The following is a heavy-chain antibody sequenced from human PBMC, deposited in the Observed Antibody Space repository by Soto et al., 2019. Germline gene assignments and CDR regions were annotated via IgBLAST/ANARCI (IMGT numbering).Heavy chain of an antibody. CDR2: ISAYNGKK. Sequence: PXKVSCKASGYTFTIYGISRGLQAPGKGTEWMGWISAYNGKKNYAKKLKGRVNMTTDTSKSKAYMELRRLRSDDTAVYYCARDDNGGLEVDYWGQGTLVTVSS. CDR1: GYTFTIYG. D-gene: IGHD2-8*01. V-gene: IGHV1-18*01. J-gene: IGHJ4*02. CDR3: ARDDNGGLEVDY.